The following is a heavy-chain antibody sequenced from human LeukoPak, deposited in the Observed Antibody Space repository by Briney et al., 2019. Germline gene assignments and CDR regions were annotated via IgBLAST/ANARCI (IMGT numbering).Heavy chain of an antibody. V-gene: IGHV3-48*04. J-gene: IGHJ3*02. CDR2: ISSSSSTI. CDR3: ARDLSSSSDAFDI. D-gene: IGHD6-6*01. CDR1: GFTFSSYS. Sequence: PGGSLRLSCAASGFTFSSYSMNWVRQAPGKGLEWVSYISSSSSTIYYADSVKGRFTISRANANNSLYLQMNSLRAEDTAVYYCARDLSSSSDAFDIWGQGTMVTVSS.